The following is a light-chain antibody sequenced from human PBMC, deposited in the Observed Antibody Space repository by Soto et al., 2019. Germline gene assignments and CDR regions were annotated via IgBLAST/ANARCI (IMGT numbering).Light chain of an antibody. CDR2: GNS. CDR1: TSNIWPGYD. J-gene: IGLJ1*01. V-gene: IGLV1-40*01. Sequence: SVLTPPPSVSADPGQRVTLPCPRTTSNIWPGYDVHSYQHLPGTAPKLLITGNSTRPSRVPDRFSCSKYGTSASLAITGLQAEEEADYYCLGYDSCMRGSRFGRGTTVTLL. CDR3: LGYDSCMRGSR.